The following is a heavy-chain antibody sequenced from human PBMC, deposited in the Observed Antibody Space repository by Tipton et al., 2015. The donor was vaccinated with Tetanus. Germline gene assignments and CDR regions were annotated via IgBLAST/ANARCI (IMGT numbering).Heavy chain of an antibody. CDR1: GGSISSYY. Sequence: TLSLTCTVSGGSISSYYWSWIRQPPGKGLEWIGYIYYSGSTNYNPSLKSRVTISVDTSKNQFSLKLSSVTAADTAVYYCAREQYQLLYGSGDYAPREQNWFVPWGQGTLVTVSS. CDR3: AREQYQLLYGSGDYAPREQNWFVP. J-gene: IGHJ5*02. V-gene: IGHV4-59*01. D-gene: IGHD2-2*02. CDR2: IYYSGST.